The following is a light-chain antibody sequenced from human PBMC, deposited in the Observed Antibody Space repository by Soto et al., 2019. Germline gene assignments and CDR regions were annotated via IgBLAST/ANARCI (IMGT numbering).Light chain of an antibody. CDR2: DAS. CDR3: QQRSNWPIT. V-gene: IGKV3-11*01. J-gene: IGKJ1*01. CDR1: QSVNNF. Sequence: EIVLTQSPATLSLSPWERDTLXCRASQSVNNFLAWYQQKPGQAPRLLIYDASNRATGIPARFSGSGSGTGFTLTISSLEPEDFAVYYCQQRSNWPITFGQGTKVDNK.